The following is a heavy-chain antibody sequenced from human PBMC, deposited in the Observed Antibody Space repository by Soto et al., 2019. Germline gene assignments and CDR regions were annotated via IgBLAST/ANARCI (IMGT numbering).Heavy chain of an antibody. Sequence: GGSLRLSCASSGFTFSSYGMHWVRQAPGKGLEWVAVISYDGSNKYYADSVKGRFTISRDNSKNTLYLQMNSLRAEDTAVYYCAKFIGGYSYGPFDYWGQGTLVTVSS. V-gene: IGHV3-30*18. CDR2: ISYDGSNK. CDR3: AKFIGGYSYGPFDY. J-gene: IGHJ4*02. CDR1: GFTFSSYG. D-gene: IGHD5-18*01.